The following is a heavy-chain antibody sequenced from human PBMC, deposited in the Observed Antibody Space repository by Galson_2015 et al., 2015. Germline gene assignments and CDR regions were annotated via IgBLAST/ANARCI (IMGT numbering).Heavy chain of an antibody. CDR3: AREDYYYDSSGYYYCFDY. Sequence: CAISGDSVSSHSAAWNWIRQSPSRGLEWLGRTYYRSKWYNDYAVSVKSRITINPDTSKNQFSLQLNSVTPEDTAVYYCAREDYYYDSSGYYYCFDYWGQGTLVTVSS. CDR1: GDSVSSHSAA. D-gene: IGHD3-22*01. J-gene: IGHJ4*02. CDR2: TYYRSKWYN. V-gene: IGHV6-1*01.